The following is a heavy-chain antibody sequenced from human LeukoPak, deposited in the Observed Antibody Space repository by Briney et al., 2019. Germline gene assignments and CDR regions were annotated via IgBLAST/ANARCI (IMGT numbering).Heavy chain of an antibody. Sequence: GGSLRLSCAASGFPFSSYAMHWVRQAPGKGLEWVAVISYDGSNKYYADSVKGRFAISRDNSKNTLYLQMSSLRNEDTAVYYCARGQIRLGYLDYWGQGTLVTVSS. J-gene: IGHJ4*02. CDR1: GFPFSSYA. D-gene: IGHD1-26*01. CDR3: ARGQIRLGYLDY. CDR2: ISYDGSNK. V-gene: IGHV3-30*09.